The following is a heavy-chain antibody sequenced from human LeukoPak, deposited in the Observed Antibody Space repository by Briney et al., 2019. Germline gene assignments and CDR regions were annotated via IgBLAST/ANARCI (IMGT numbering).Heavy chain of an antibody. CDR3: APDGDYYDSSGPPWGY. J-gene: IGHJ4*02. Sequence: PGGSLRLSCAASGFTFSSYAMHWVRQAPGKGLEWVAVISYDGSNKYYADSVKGRFTISRDNSKNTLYLQMNSLRAEDTAVYYCAPDGDYYDSSGPPWGYWGQGTLVTVSS. V-gene: IGHV3-30-3*01. CDR2: ISYDGSNK. CDR1: GFTFSSYA. D-gene: IGHD3-22*01.